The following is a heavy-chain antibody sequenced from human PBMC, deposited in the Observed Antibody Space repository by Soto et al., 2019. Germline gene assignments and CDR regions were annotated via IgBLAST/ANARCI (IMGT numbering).Heavy chain of an antibody. CDR1: GFTFSSYS. D-gene: IGHD6-19*01. CDR3: ARALAVAGSGPDN. J-gene: IGHJ4*02. V-gene: IGHV3-21*01. CDR2: ISSSSSYI. Sequence: EVQLVESGGGLVKPGGSLRLSCAASGFTFSSYSMNWVRQAPGKGLEWVSSISSSSSYIYYADSVRGRFTISRDNSKNTFYLQMNSLRAEDTAVYHCARALAVAGSGPDNWGQGTLVTVSS.